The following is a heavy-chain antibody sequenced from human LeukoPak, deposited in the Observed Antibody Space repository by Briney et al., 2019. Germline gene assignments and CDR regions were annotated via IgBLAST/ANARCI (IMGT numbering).Heavy chain of an antibody. CDR2: TYYRSTWYN. V-gene: IGHV6-1*01. J-gene: IGHJ5*02. D-gene: IGHD3-10*01. CDR1: GDSVSSNSVT. CDR3: ARMEDYGYNWFDP. Sequence: SQTLSLTCAISGDSVSSNSVTWNWIRQSPSRGLEWLGRTYYRSTWYNDYAVSVRGRITVNPDTSKNQFSLHLNSVTPEDTAVYYCARMEDYGYNWFDPWGQGTLVTVSS.